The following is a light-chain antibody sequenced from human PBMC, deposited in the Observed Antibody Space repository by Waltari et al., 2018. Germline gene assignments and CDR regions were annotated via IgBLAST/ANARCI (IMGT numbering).Light chain of an antibody. CDR1: NIESKS. CDR2: DDS. J-gene: IGLJ2*01. Sequence: SYVLTQAPSVSVAPAQTARITCGGNNIESKSLHWSQQKPTQAPILVVFDDSDRPSGIPERFSGSNSGNTATLTIGRVEAGDEADYYCQVWESSRDQGFFGGGTKLTVL. V-gene: IGLV3-21*02. CDR3: QVWESSRDQGF.